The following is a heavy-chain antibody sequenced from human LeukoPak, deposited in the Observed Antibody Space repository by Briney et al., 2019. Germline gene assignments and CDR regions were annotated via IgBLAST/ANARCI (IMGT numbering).Heavy chain of an antibody. CDR2: ISSSSSYT. CDR1: GFTFSDYY. CDR3: AKDRLRDYYGSGSLWDFDY. D-gene: IGHD3-10*01. J-gene: IGHJ4*02. Sequence: GGSLRLSCAASGFTFSDYYMSWIRQAPGKGLEWVSYISSSSSYTNYADSVKGRFTISRDNSKNTLYLQMNSLRAEDTAVYYCAKDRLRDYYGSGSLWDFDYWGQGTLVTVSS. V-gene: IGHV3-11*05.